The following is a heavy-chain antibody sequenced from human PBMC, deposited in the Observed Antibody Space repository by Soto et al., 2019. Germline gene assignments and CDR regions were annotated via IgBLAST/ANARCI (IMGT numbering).Heavy chain of an antibody. CDR2: INHSGST. CDR3: TKQQLVLGSWYYYGMDV. J-gene: IGHJ6*02. D-gene: IGHD6-13*01. CDR1: GGSFSGYY. V-gene: IGHV4-34*01. Sequence: KPSETLSLTCAVYGGSFSGYYWSWIRQPPGKGLEWIGEINHSGSTNYNPSLKSRVTISVDTSKNQFSLKLSSVTAADTAVYYCTKQQLVLGSWYYYGMDVWGQGTTVTVSS.